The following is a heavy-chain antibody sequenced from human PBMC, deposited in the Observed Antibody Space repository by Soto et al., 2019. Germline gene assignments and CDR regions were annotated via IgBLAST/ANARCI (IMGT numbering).Heavy chain of an antibody. CDR3: AREVSYSFDS. V-gene: IGHV4-30-2*01. J-gene: IGHJ4*01. Sequence: QVQLQESGSGLVKPSQTLVLTCTVSGDSISRDGSSWSWLRQPPGKGLEWVGYIYHSGPTYYNPSLKKPVTTSVDKSKSPFSLSLASVAAADTAVYYCAREVSYSFDSWGHGTLVTVSS. D-gene: IGHD2-8*01. CDR2: IYHSGPT. CDR1: GDSISRDGSS.